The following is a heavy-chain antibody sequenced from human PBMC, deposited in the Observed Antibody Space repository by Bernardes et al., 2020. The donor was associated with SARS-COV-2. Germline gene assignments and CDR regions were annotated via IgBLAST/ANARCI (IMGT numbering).Heavy chain of an antibody. CDR2: IYYSRIT. J-gene: IGHJ3*02. CDR3: ARAGTMRVVVTAFDI. V-gene: IGHV4-31*03. Sequence: SETLSLTCTVSGGSISSGGYYWSWLRQHPGNGLEWIRYIYYSRITYYNPSLKSRVTISVDTSKNQFSLKLSSVTAPDTAVYYCARAGTMRVVVTAFDIWGQGTMVTVSS. CDR1: GGSISSGGYY. D-gene: IGHD3-22*01.